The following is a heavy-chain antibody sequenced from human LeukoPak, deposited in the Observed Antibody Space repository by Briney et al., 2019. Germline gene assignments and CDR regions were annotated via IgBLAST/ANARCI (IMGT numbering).Heavy chain of an antibody. CDR3: AKAISSGWSEYFQH. CDR2: ISWNSGSI. D-gene: IGHD6-19*01. J-gene: IGHJ1*01. CDR1: GFTFSSYW. V-gene: IGHV3-9*01. Sequence: GGSLRLSCAASGFTFSSYWMSWVRQAPGKGLEWVSGISWNSGSIGYADSVKGRFTISRDNAKNSLYLQMNSLRAEDTALYYCAKAISSGWSEYFQHWGQGTLVTVSS.